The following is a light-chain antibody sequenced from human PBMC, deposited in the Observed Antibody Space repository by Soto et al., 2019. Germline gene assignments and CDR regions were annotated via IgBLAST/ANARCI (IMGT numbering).Light chain of an antibody. Sequence: DIQMTQSPSSLSASVGDIVTITCQASQDISNYLNWYQQKPGKAPKLLIYDASNLETGVPSRFSGSGSGTDFTFTISILQPEDIATYYCQQYDNLPLTFGGGTKVEIK. V-gene: IGKV1-33*01. CDR3: QQYDNLPLT. CDR1: QDISNY. CDR2: DAS. J-gene: IGKJ4*01.